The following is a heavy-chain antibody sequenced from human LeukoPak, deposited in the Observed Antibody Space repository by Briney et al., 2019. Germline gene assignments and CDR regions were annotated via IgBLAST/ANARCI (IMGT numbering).Heavy chain of an antibody. Sequence: SETLSLTCTVSGGSISSSSYYWGWIRQPPGKGLEWIGIIYYSGSTYYSPSLKSRVTISVDTSKNQFSLKLSSVTAADTAVYYCARVNPVFDYWGQGTLVTVSS. V-gene: IGHV4-39*07. J-gene: IGHJ4*02. CDR1: GGSISSSSYY. CDR3: ARVNPVFDY. CDR2: IYYSGST.